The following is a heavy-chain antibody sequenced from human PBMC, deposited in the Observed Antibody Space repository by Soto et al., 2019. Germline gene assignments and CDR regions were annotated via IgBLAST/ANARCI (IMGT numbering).Heavy chain of an antibody. V-gene: IGHV1-18*01. CDR1: GYIFVNYG. J-gene: IGHJ6*02. D-gene: IGHD3-16*01. CDR3: VMVDNYVTPTPQDV. CDR2: ISPYTGNT. Sequence: QVPLVQSGDEVKKPGASVKVSCKASGYIFVNYGIAWVRQAPGQGLEWMGWISPYTGNTHSATQVQGRLTMTTDTSTSTAYRDLGSLTSDDTAVYYCVMVDNYVTPTPQDVWGQGTTVTVSS.